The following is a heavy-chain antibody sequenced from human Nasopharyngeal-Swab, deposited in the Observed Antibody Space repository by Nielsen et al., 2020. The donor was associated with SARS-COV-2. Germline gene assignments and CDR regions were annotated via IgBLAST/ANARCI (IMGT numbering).Heavy chain of an antibody. J-gene: IGHJ6*02. V-gene: IGHV7-4-1*02. CDR3: ARGGGYSYGYISEYGYYYGMDV. Sequence: ASVKVSCKASGYTFTSYAMNWVRQAPGQGLEWMGWINTNTGNPTYAQGFTGRFVFSLDTSVSTAYLQISSLKAEDTVVYYCARGGGYSYGYISEYGYYYGMDVWGQGTTVTVSS. CDR2: INTNTGNP. D-gene: IGHD5-18*01. CDR1: GYTFTSYA.